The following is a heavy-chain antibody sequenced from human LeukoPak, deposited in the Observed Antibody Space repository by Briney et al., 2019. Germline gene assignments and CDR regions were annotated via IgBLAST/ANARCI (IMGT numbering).Heavy chain of an antibody. CDR2: INHSGST. CDR3: ASNTYYDILTGFSGYYYMDV. D-gene: IGHD3-9*01. V-gene: IGHV4-34*01. J-gene: IGHJ6*03. Sequence: SETLSLTCAVYGGSFSGYYWSWIRQPPGKGLEWIGEINHSGSTNYNPSLKSRATISVDTSKNQFSLKLSSVTAADTAVYYCASNTYYDILTGFSGYYYMDVWGKGTTVTISS. CDR1: GGSFSGYY.